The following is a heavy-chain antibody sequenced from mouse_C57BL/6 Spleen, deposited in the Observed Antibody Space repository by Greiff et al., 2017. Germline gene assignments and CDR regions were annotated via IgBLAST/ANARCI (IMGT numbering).Heavy chain of an antibody. D-gene: IGHD2-1*01. Sequence: QVQLQQSGAELARPGASVKLSCKASGYTFTSYTMHWVKQRPGQGLEWIGYINPSSGYTKSNEKFKDKATLTADKSSSTAYMQLSSQTSEDSAVDSCARSTMVPHFAYWGQGTLVTVSA. CDR3: ARSTMVPHFAY. CDR1: GYTFTSYT. V-gene: IGHV1-4*01. CDR2: INPSSGYT. J-gene: IGHJ3*01.